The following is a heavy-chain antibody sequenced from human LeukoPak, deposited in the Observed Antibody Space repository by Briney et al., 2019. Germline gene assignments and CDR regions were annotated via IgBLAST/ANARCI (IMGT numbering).Heavy chain of an antibody. CDR3: AKGPGHCSSTSCPSGWGYFDY. CDR1: GFTFDDYA. V-gene: IGHV3-9*01. J-gene: IGHJ4*02. CDR2: ISWNSGSI. D-gene: IGHD2-2*01. Sequence: GGSLRLSCAASGFTFDDYAMHWVRQAPGKGLEWVSGISWNSGSIGYADSVKGRFTISRDNAKNSLYLQMNSLRAEDTALYYCAKGPGHCSSTSCPSGWGYFDYWGQGTLVTVSS.